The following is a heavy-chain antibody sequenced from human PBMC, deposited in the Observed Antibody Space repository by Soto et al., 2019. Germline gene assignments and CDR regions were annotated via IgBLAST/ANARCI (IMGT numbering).Heavy chain of an antibody. CDR2: ISSSSSTI. D-gene: IGHD6-13*01. J-gene: IGHJ4*02. CDR1: GFTFSSYS. Sequence: GGSLRLSCAASGFTFSSYSMNWVRQAPGKGLEWVSYISSSSSTIYYADSVKGRFTISRDNAKNSLYLQMNSLRDEDTAVYYCASRGLAAAGTTPFYWGQGTLVTVSS. V-gene: IGHV3-48*02. CDR3: ASRGLAAAGTTPFY.